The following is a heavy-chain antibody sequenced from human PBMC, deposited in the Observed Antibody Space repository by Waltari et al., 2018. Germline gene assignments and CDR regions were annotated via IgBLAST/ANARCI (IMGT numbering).Heavy chain of an antibody. V-gene: IGHV5-51*01. Sequence: EVQLVQSGAEVKKPGESLKISCKGSGYSFTSYWIGWVRQMPGKGLEWMGIIYPGDSDTRYSPSFQGQVTISADKSISTAYLQWSSLKASDTAMYYCARGGDDYGDLYYYYGMDVWGQGNPGHRLL. CDR1: GYSFTSYW. CDR3: ARGGDDYGDLYYYYGMDV. D-gene: IGHD4-17*01. J-gene: IGHJ6*02. CDR2: IYPGDSDT.